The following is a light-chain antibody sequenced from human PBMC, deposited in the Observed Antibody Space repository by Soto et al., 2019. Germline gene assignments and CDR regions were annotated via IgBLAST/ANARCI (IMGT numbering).Light chain of an antibody. J-gene: IGKJ2*01. CDR2: AAY. Sequence: DIQMTQSPSSLSTSVVARVTITCRASQYINNYLNWYQQKPGKAPKLLIFAAYNLQSGVPSRFSGSGSGTDFTLTIISLQPEDFATYYCQQSYCTPPYTFGQGTKLDMK. CDR1: QYINNY. CDR3: QQSYCTPPYT. V-gene: IGKV1-39*01.